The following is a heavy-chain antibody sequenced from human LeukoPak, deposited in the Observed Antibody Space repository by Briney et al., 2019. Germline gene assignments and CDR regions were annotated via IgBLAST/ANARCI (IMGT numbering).Heavy chain of an antibody. CDR3: AKDPRSVTAAAGTGYFDY. CDR1: GFTFSSYA. D-gene: IGHD6-13*01. J-gene: IGHJ4*02. V-gene: IGHV3-23*01. Sequence: GGSLRLSCAASGFTFSSYAMSWVRQAPGKGLEWVSAISGSGGSTYYADSVKGRFTISRDNSKNTPYLQMNSLRAEDTAVYYCAKDPRSVTAAAGTGYFDYWGQGTLVTVSS. CDR2: ISGSGGST.